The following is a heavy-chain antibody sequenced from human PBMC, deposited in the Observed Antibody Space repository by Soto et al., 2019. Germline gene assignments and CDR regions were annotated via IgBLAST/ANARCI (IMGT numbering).Heavy chain of an antibody. D-gene: IGHD5-18*01. V-gene: IGHV4-30-2*06. Sequence: SETLSLTCSVSGASVTSPEHYWTWIRQSPGKGLEWIGYIYPSGMPFYNPSLRSRVTISIDRSNDQFSLNLKSVTAADTAVYYCARERGGYGLFDSWGQGTLVTVSS. CDR1: GASVTSPEHY. CDR2: IYPSGMP. CDR3: ARERGGYGLFDS. J-gene: IGHJ4*02.